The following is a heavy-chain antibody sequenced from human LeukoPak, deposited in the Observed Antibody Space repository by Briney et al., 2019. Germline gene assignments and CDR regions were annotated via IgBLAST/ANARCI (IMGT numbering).Heavy chain of an antibody. V-gene: IGHV4-4*07. J-gene: IGHJ4*02. Sequence: SETLSLTCTVSGGSISSYYWSWIRQPAGKGLEWIGRIYNSGTTNYNPSLKSRVTMSVDTSKNQFSLKLSSVTAADPAVYYCARGGILYYFAHWGQGTLVTVSS. CDR3: ARGGILYYFAH. CDR2: IYNSGTT. D-gene: IGHD3-10*01. CDR1: GGSISSYY.